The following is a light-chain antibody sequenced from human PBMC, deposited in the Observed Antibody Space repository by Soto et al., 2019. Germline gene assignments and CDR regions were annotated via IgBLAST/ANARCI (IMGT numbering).Light chain of an antibody. CDR1: QSVSSAY. CDR3: RQSGSSFYT. V-gene: IGKV3-20*01. Sequence: EIVLTQSPGTLSLSPGERATLSCRASQSVSSAYLAWYQQIPGQAPRLLIYGASSRATGIPDRFSGSGSGTDFPLTISGLEPEDSAVYCCRQSGSSFYTFGQGTKLEIK. CDR2: GAS. J-gene: IGKJ2*01.